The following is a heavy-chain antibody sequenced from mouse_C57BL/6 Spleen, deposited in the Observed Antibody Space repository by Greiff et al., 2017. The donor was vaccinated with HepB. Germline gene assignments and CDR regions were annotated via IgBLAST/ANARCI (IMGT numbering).Heavy chain of an antibody. Sequence: EVQLQQSGPELVKPGASVKISCKASGYTFTDYYMNWVKQSHGKSLEWIGDINPNNGGTSYNQKFKGKATLTVDKSSSTAYMELRSLTSEDSAVYYCARGYCGSSGFAYWGQGTLVTVSA. J-gene: IGHJ3*01. V-gene: IGHV1-26*01. CDR1: GYTFTDYY. CDR2: INPNNGGT. CDR3: ARGYCGSSGFAY. D-gene: IGHD1-1*01.